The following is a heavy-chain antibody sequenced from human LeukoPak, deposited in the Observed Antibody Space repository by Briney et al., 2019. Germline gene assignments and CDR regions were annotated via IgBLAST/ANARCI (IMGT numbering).Heavy chain of an antibody. V-gene: IGHV4-59*01. CDR3: ARGSWQQLLDY. CDR2: IYYSGST. CDR1: GGSISSYY. J-gene: IGHJ4*02. D-gene: IGHD6-13*01. Sequence: SETLPLTCTVSGGSISSYYWSWIRQPPGKGLEWIGYIYYSGSTNYNPSLKSRVTISVDTSKNQFSLKLSSVTAADTAVYYCARGSWQQLLDYWGQGTLVTVSS.